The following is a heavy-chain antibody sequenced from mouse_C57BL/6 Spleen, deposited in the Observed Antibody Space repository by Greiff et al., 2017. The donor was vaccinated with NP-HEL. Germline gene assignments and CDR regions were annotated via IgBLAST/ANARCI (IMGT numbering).Heavy chain of an antibody. CDR1: GYSFTDYN. D-gene: IGHD1-1*02. CDR2: LNPNYGTT. V-gene: IGHV1-39*01. CDR3: ERGGGWDYFDY. Sequence: VHVKQSGPELVKPGASVKISCKASGYSFTDYNMNWVKQSNGKSLEWIGVLNPNYGTTSYNQKFKGKATLTVDQSSSTANMQLNSLTSEDSAVYDCERGGGWDYFDYWGQGTTLTVSS. J-gene: IGHJ2*01.